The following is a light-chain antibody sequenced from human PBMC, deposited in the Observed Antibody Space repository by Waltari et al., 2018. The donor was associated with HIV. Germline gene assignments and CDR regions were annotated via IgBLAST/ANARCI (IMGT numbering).Light chain of an antibody. CDR3: STYAGSNNLV. Sequence: SALTQPPSASGSPGQSVTISCTGTSSDVGGYKYVSWYQQHPGKAPKLMIYEVSKRPSGVPDRFSGSKSGNTASLTVSGLQAEDEADYYCSTYAGSNNLVFGTGTKVTVL. J-gene: IGLJ1*01. V-gene: IGLV2-8*01. CDR2: EVS. CDR1: SSDVGGYKY.